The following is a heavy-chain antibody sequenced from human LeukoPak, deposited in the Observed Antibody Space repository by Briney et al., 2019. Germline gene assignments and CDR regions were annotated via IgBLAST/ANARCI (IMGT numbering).Heavy chain of an antibody. CDR2: ITPIFGTA. J-gene: IGHJ3*02. CDR3: ASPRDYYDSSGYYLDAFDI. V-gene: IGHV1-69*13. CDR1: GGTFSSYA. D-gene: IGHD3-22*01. Sequence: SVKVSCKASGGTFSSYAISWVRQAPGQGLEWMGGITPIFGTANYAQKFQGRVTITADESTSTAYMELSSLRSEDTAVYYCASPRDYYDSSGYYLDAFDIWGQGTMVTVSS.